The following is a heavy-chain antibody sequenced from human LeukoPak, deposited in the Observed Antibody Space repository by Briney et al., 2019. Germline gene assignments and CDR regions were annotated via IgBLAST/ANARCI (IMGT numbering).Heavy chain of an antibody. V-gene: IGHV6-1*01. J-gene: IGHJ4*02. CDR3: ARDLAGFGGYSYGMVDY. CDR2: TYYRSEWHN. D-gene: IGHD5-18*01. CDR1: GDSVSSNSAA. Sequence: SQTLSLTFAFSGDSVSSNSAAWNWIRQSPSRGLEWLGRTYYRSEWHNDHAVSVKSRIIISPDTSKNQFSLQFKSVTPEDTAVYYCARDLAGFGGYSYGMVDYWGQGTPVTVSS.